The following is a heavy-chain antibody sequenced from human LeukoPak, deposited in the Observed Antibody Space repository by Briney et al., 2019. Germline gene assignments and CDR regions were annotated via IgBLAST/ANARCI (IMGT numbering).Heavy chain of an antibody. CDR1: GGTFSSYA. V-gene: IGHV1-69*01. Sequence: GASVKVSCKASGGTFSSYAISWVRQAPGQGLEWMGGIIPIFGTANYAQKFQGRVTITADESTSTAYMELSSLRSEDAAVYYCARGVTKWFDPWGQGTLVTVFS. J-gene: IGHJ5*02. CDR2: IIPIFGTA. D-gene: IGHD4-17*01. CDR3: ARGVTKWFDP.